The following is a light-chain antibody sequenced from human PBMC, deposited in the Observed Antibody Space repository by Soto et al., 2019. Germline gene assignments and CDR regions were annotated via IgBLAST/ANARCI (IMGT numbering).Light chain of an antibody. CDR2: GAS. V-gene: IGKV3-20*01. CDR1: QSVISNS. CDR3: QQYGTSPWT. Sequence: EIVLTQSPATLSLSPGDTGTLSCRASQSVISNSLVWYQQKPGQVPRLLIYGASNRATGIPDRFSGSGSGTDFTLTISRLEPEDFAVDFCQQYGTSPWTFGQGTKVDIK. J-gene: IGKJ1*01.